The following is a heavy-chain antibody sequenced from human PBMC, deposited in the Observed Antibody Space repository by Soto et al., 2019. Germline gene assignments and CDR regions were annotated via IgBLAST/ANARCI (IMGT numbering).Heavy chain of an antibody. D-gene: IGHD3-16*02. V-gene: IGHV3-11*01. CDR2: ISSSGSTI. CDR1: GFTFSDYY. CDR3: ARDLGHGYDYIWGSYRPVYY. Sequence: QVQLVESGGGLVKPGGSLRLSCAASGFTFSDYYMSWIRQAPGKGLEWVSYISSSGSTIYYADSVKGRFTISRDNAKNSLYLQMNSLRAEDTAVYYCARDLGHGYDYIWGSYRPVYYWGQGTLVTVSS. J-gene: IGHJ4*02.